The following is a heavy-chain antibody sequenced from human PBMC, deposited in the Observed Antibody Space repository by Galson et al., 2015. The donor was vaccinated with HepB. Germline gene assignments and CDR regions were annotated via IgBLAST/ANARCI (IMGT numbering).Heavy chain of an antibody. CDR1: GFTFSSYA. V-gene: IGHV3-30*04. D-gene: IGHD1-14*01. J-gene: IGHJ6*02. Sequence: SLRLSCAASGFTFSSYAMHWVRQAPGKGLEWVAVISYDGSNKYYADSVKGRFTISRDNSKNTLYLQMNSLRAEDTAVYYCARILTDRGGYYYGMDVWGQGTTVTVSS. CDR2: ISYDGSNK. CDR3: ARILTDRGGYYYGMDV.